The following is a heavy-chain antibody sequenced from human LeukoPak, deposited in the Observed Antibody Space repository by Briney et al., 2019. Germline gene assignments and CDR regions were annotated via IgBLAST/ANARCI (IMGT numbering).Heavy chain of an antibody. CDR2: VNHSGDT. D-gene: IGHD3-10*01. V-gene: IGHV4-34*01. CDR1: GGSFSGYY. J-gene: IGHJ6*03. Sequence: PSETLSLTCAVYGGSFSGYYWSWIRQPPGMGLEWIGEVNHSGDTNYNPSLKSRVTISVDTSKNQFSLKLSSVTAADTSVYYCARGDPKTVVQGVLGIKYHYYYMDVWGKGTTVTVSS. CDR3: ARGDPKTVVQGVLGIKYHYYYMDV.